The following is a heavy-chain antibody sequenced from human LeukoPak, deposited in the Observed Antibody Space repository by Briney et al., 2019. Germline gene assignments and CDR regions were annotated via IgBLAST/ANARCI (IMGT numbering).Heavy chain of an antibody. J-gene: IGHJ4*02. V-gene: IGHV4-61*02. Sequence: SETLSLTCTVSGGSISSGSYYWSWIRQPAGKGLEWIGRIYTSGSTNYNPSLKSRVTISVDTSKNQFSLKLSSVTAADTAVYYCAREVGFASGYYHQTKDDYWGQGTLVTVSS. D-gene: IGHD3-22*01. CDR1: GGSISSGSYY. CDR2: IYTSGST. CDR3: AREVGFASGYYHQTKDDY.